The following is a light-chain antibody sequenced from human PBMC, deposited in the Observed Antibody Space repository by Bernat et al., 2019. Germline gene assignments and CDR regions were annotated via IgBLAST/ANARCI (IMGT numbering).Light chain of an antibody. CDR2: LGS. V-gene: IGKV2-28*01. CDR3: MQSLQTPLA. Sequence: DIVMTQSPLSLPVTPGEPASISCRSSQSLLHSNGYIYLDWYLQKPGQSPQLLIYLGSNRASGVPDRFSGSGSGTDFTLKINRVESEDVGVYYCMQSLQTPLAVGGGNKVESK. CDR1: QSLLHSNGYIY. J-gene: IGKJ4*01.